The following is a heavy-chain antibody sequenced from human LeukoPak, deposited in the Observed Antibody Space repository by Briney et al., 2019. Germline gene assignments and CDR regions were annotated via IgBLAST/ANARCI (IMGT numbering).Heavy chain of an antibody. CDR1: GFTFSSYA. D-gene: IGHD3-22*01. CDR2: ISGSGGST. J-gene: IGHJ4*02. CDR3: AKGQVVIGYYFDY. V-gene: IGHV3-23*01. Sequence: GGSLRLSCGASGFTFSSYAMSWVRQAPGKGLEWVSAISGSGGSTYYADSVKGRFTISRDNSKNTLYLQMNSLRAEDTAVYYCAKGQVVIGYYFDYWGQGTLVTVSS.